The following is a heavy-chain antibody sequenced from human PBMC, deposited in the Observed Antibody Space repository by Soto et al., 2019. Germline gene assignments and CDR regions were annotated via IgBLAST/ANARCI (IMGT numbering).Heavy chain of an antibody. Sequence: QVQLVQSGAEVKKPGASVKVSCKASRYTFTSYGISWLRQAPGQGLEWMGWISAYNGNTNYAQKLQGRVTMTTDTSTSTAYMELRSLRSDDTAVYYCAREALGSIAARRGWFDPWGQGTLVTVSS. CDR1: RYTFTSYG. J-gene: IGHJ5*02. CDR3: AREALGSIAARRGWFDP. D-gene: IGHD6-6*01. V-gene: IGHV1-18*04. CDR2: ISAYNGNT.